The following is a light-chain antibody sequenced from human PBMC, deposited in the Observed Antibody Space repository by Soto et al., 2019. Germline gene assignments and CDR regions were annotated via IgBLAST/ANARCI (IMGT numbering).Light chain of an antibody. J-gene: IGLJ2*01. CDR3: GTWDRSLSAVV. V-gene: IGLV1-51*01. CDR1: SSNIGNNY. CDR2: DNN. Sequence: QAVLTQPPSVSAAPGQKVTISCSGSSSNIGNNYVSWYQQLPGTAPKLLIYDNNKRPSGIPDRFSGSKSGTSATLGITGLQTGDEDDYYCGTWDRSLSAVVFGGGTKLTVL.